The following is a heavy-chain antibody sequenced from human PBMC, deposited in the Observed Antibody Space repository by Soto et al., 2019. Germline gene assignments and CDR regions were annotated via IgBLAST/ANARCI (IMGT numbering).Heavy chain of an antibody. CDR1: GGTFSSYA. CDR3: ARAPRFQGHYDMLTGYYNDY. J-gene: IGHJ4*02. V-gene: IGHV1-69*10. CDR2: IIPILGIA. Sequence: ASVKVSCKASGGTFSSYAISWARQAPGQGLEWMGGIIPILGIANYAQKFQGRVTITADKSTSTAYMELSSLRSEDTAVYYCARAPRFQGHYDMLTGYYNDYWGQGTLVTVSS. D-gene: IGHD3-9*01.